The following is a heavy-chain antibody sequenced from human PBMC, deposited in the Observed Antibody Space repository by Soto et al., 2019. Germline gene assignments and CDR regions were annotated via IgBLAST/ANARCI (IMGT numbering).Heavy chain of an antibody. Sequence: GGSLRLSCAASGFTFSDYYMSWIRQAPGKGLEWVSYISSSSSYTNYADSVKGRFTISRDNAKNSLYLQMNSLRAEDTAVYYCARVAPFITMIVVALDYWGQGTLVTVS. CDR2: ISSSSSYT. CDR3: ARVAPFITMIVVALDY. J-gene: IGHJ4*02. D-gene: IGHD3-22*01. V-gene: IGHV3-11*06. CDR1: GFTFSDYY.